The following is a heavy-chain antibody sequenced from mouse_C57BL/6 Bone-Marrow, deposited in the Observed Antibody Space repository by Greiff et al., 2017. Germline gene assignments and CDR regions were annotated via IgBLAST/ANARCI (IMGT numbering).Heavy chain of an antibody. V-gene: IGHV1-9*01. D-gene: IGHD1-1*01. CDR2: ILPGSGST. CDR1: GYTFTGYW. CDR3: ARVITTVKNFYYYAMDY. Sequence: QVQLKESGAELMKPGASVKLSCKATGYTFTGYWIEWVKQRPGHGLEWIGEILPGSGSTNYNEKFKGKATFTADTSSNTAYMQLSSLTTEDSAIYYCARVITTVKNFYYYAMDYWGQGTSVTVSS. J-gene: IGHJ4*01.